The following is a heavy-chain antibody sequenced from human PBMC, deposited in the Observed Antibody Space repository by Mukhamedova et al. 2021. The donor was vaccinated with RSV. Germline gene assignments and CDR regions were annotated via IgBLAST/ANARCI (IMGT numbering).Heavy chain of an antibody. D-gene: IGHD5-18*01. CDR3: ARPVETAIDY. V-gene: IGHV5-51*01. J-gene: IGHJ4*02. CDR2: IYPGDSDT. Sequence: GIIYPGDSDTRYSPSFQGQVTISADKSISTAYLQWSSLKASDTAMYYCARPVETAIDYWGQGTLVHGSS.